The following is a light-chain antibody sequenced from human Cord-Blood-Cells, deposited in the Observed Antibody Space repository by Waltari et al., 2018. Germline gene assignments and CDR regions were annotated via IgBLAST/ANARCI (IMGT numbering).Light chain of an antibody. CDR3: QGWDRHTHVV. Sequence: SYELTQPPSVSVSPGQTASITCSGDKLGDKYACWYQQKPGQSPVLVIYQDSKRPSGIPGRFSGHNSGNTATLTISGTQAMDEADYYCQGWDRHTHVVFGGGTKLTVL. CDR1: KLGDKY. V-gene: IGLV3-1*01. J-gene: IGLJ2*01. CDR2: QDS.